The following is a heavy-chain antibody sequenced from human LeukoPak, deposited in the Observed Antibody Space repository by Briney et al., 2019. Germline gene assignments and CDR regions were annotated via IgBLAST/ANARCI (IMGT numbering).Heavy chain of an antibody. V-gene: IGHV3-7*01. CDR3: SRVDYQLLVGWFDP. J-gene: IGHJ5*02. CDR2: IKQDGSEK. CDR1: GFTFSSYW. D-gene: IGHD1-26*01. Sequence: PGGSLRLSCAASGFTFSSYWMSWVRQAPGKRLAGVAYIKQDGSEKYYVDSVKGRFTISSDNAKNSLYLQMNSLGGGATAVFFCSRVDYQLLVGWFDPWGQGTLVTVSS.